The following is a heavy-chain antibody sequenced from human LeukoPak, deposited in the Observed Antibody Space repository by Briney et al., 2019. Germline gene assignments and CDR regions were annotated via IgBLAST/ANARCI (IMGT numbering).Heavy chain of an antibody. CDR1: GYSISSGYY. Sequence: SETLSLTCTVSGYSISSGYYWGWIRQPPGKGPEWIGSIYHSGSTYYNPSLKSRVTISVDTSKNQLSLKLSSVTAADTAVYYCARGPPTGTSPYYDFWSGYYPTYYYYMDVWGKGTTVTVSS. J-gene: IGHJ6*03. D-gene: IGHD3-3*01. CDR2: IYHSGST. V-gene: IGHV4-38-2*02. CDR3: ARGPPTGTSPYYDFWSGYYPTYYYYMDV.